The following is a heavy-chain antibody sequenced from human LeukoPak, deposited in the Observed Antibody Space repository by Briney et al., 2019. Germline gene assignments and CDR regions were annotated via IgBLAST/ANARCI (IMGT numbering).Heavy chain of an antibody. D-gene: IGHD1-1*01. CDR2: IYYSGST. V-gene: IGHV4-39*01. J-gene: IGHJ4*02. Sequence: PSETLSLTCTVSGGSISSSSYYWGWIRQPPGKGLEWIGSIYYSGSTYYNPSLKSRVTISVDTSKNQFSLKLSSVTAADTAVYYCARHQLELDYFDYWGQGTLVTVSS. CDR3: ARHQLELDYFDY. CDR1: GGSISSSSYY.